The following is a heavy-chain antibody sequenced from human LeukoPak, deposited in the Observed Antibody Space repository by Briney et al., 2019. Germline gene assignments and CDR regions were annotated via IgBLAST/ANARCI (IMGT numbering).Heavy chain of an antibody. V-gene: IGHV4-59*01. D-gene: IGHD3-10*01. CDR2: IYYSGST. CDR1: GGSISSYY. Sequence: PSETLSLTCTVSGGSISSYYWSWIRQPPGKGLEWIGYIYYSGSTNYNPSLKSRVTISVDTSKNQFSLKLSSVTAADTAVYYCAGAPMVRGVNYYYYYMDVWGKGTTVTVSS. J-gene: IGHJ6*03. CDR3: AGAPMVRGVNYYYYYMDV.